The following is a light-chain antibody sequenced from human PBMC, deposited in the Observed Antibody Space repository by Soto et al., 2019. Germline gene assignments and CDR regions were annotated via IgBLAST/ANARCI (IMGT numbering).Light chain of an antibody. J-gene: IGLJ1*01. CDR3: ISYTDRQSYL. Sequence: QTPLTQLASLSGPPGQSSTIPSRGTTMDIGSYDHVAWYQQFPGKSPKLIIYAVSDRPSGVSDRFSGSKSGISASLTISGLQTEDEADYYCISYTDRQSYLFGTGTKVTVL. V-gene: IGLV2-14*03. CDR1: TMDIGSYDH. CDR2: AVS.